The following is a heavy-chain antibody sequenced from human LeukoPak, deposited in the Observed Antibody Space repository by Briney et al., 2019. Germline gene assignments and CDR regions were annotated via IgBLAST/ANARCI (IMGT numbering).Heavy chain of an antibody. V-gene: IGHV1-69*02. CDR3: ARGLGYYDSSGRRRDYYYGMDV. D-gene: IGHD3-22*01. CDR1: GGTFSSYT. Sequence: ASVKVSCKVSGGTFSSYTISWVRQAPGQGLEWMGRIIPILGIANYAQKFQGRVTITADKSTSTAYMELSSLRSEDTAVYYCARGLGYYDSSGRRRDYYYGMDVWGQGTTVTVSS. CDR2: IIPILGIA. J-gene: IGHJ6*02.